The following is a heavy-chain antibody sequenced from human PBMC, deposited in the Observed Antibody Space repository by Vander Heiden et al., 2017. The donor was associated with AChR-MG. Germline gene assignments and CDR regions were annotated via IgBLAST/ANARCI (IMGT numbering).Heavy chain of an antibody. V-gene: IGHV1-18*04. CDR1: GYTFTSYG. CDR3: ARDLSSSWYGGNYGMDV. CDR2: ISAYNGNT. D-gene: IGHD6-13*01. Sequence: QVQLVQSGAEVKKPGASVKVSCKASGYTFTSYGMSWVRHAPGQGLEWMGWISAYNGNTNDAQKLQGRVTMTTDTSTSTAYMELRSLRSDDTAVYYCARDLSSSWYGGNYGMDVWGQGTTVTVSS. J-gene: IGHJ6*02.